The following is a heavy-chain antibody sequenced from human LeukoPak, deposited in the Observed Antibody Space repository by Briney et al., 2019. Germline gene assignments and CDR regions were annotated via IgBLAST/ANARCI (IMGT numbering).Heavy chain of an antibody. V-gene: IGHV4-39*01. J-gene: IGHJ1*01. CDR3: ASSIAAPGQRYFHH. D-gene: IGHD6-13*01. Sequence: PSETLSLTCTVSGGSISSSSYYWGWICQPPGKGLEWIGSIYYSGSTYYNPSLKSRITMSIDTSKNQFSLKMTSVTAADTAVYYCASSIAAPGQRYFHHWGQGTLVTVSS. CDR2: IYYSGST. CDR1: GGSISSSSYY.